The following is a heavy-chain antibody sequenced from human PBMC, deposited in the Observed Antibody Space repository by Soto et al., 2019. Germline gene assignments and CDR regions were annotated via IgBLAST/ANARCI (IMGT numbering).Heavy chain of an antibody. Sequence: ASVKVSCKASGYTFTNYGISWVRQAPGQGLEWMGWIIDYNGKTKYAQKLQGRVTITTDESTSTAYMELRSLRSDDTAVYYCARDVGLAAGGTNWFDPWGQGTLVTAPQ. CDR3: ARDVGLAAGGTNWFDP. V-gene: IGHV1-18*01. J-gene: IGHJ5*02. CDR2: IIDYNGKT. CDR1: GYTFTNYG. D-gene: IGHD6-13*01.